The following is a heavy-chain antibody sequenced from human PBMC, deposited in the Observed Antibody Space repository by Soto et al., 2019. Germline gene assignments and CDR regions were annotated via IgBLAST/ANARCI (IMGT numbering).Heavy chain of an antibody. CDR1: GYTFTSYD. D-gene: IGHD6-13*01. V-gene: IGHV1-8*01. Sequence: ASVKVSCKASGYTFTSYDINWVRQATGQGLEWMGWMNPNSGNTGYAQKFQGRVTMTRNTSISTAYMELSSLRSEDTAVYYCARGYGQNSSSWFGVYYYYGMDVWGQGTTVTVSS. CDR2: MNPNSGNT. CDR3: ARGYGQNSSSWFGVYYYYGMDV. J-gene: IGHJ6*02.